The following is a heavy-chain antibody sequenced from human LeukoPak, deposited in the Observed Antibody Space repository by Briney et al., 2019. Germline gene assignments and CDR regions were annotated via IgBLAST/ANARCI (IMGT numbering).Heavy chain of an antibody. D-gene: IGHD6-19*01. V-gene: IGHV4-4*02. Sequence: SLRLSCAASGFTFSSYGMHWVRQPPGKGLEWIGEIYHRGTTNYNPSLKSQVTISVDKSKNQFSLKLSSVTAADTAMYYCAAQSGWYQDYWGQGSLVTVSS. CDR1: GFTFSSYG. J-gene: IGHJ4*02. CDR2: IYHRGTT. CDR3: AAQSGWYQDY.